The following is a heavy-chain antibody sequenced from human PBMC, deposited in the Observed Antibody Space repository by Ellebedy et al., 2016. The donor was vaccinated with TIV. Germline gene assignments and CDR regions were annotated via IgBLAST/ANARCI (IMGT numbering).Heavy chain of an antibody. Sequence: SGPTLAKPAQTLTLTCSFSGFSLNTDGVGVAWIRQPPGKALEWLAPIYWDDDRRYSPSLKSRLTITKDTSNNQVVLTMTNVDPLDTATYFCAHSNVYRASSVGLTYWGQGTLVTVSS. CDR2: IYWDDDR. V-gene: IGHV2-5*02. CDR3: AHSNVYRASSVGLTY. D-gene: IGHD6-6*01. CDR1: GFSLNTDGVG. J-gene: IGHJ4*02.